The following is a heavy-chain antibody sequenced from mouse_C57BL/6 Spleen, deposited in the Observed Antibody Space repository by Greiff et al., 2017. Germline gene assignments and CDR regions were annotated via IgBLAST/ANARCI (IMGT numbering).Heavy chain of an antibody. CDR2: IYPGSGNT. J-gene: IGHJ2*01. D-gene: IGHD2-1*01. Sequence: QVQLQQSGPELVKPGASVKISCKASGYSFTSYYIHWVKQRPGQGLEWIGWIYPGSGNTKYNEKFKGKATLTADTSSSTAYMQLSSLTSEDSAVYYGARRDYYGNYDFDYWGQGTTLTVSS. CDR3: ARRDYYGNYDFDY. CDR1: GYSFTSYY. V-gene: IGHV1-66*01.